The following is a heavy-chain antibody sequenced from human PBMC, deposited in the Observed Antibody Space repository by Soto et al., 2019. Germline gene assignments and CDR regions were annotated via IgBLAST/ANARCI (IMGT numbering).Heavy chain of an antibody. D-gene: IGHD6-13*01. CDR3: ARGDSSSFYYYYGMDV. J-gene: IGHJ6*02. Sequence: QVQLQESGPGLVKPSQTLSLTCTVSGGSISSGDYYWSWIRQPPGKGLEWIGYIYYSGSTYYNPSLKSRVTISVDTSKNQFSLKLSSVTAADTAVYYCARGDSSSFYYYYGMDVWGQGTTVTVSS. CDR2: IYYSGST. V-gene: IGHV4-30-4*01. CDR1: GGSISSGDYY.